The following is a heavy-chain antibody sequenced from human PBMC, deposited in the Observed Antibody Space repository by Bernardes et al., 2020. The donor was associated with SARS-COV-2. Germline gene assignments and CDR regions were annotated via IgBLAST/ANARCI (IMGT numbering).Heavy chain of an antibody. D-gene: IGHD6-13*01. J-gene: IGHJ6*02. V-gene: IGHV3-33*01. CDR3: ARALAAEGFVGYYYYGMDV. Sequence: GGSLRLSCAASGFTFSSYGMHWVRQAPGKGLEWVAVIWYDGSNKYYADSVKGRFTISRDNSKNTLYLQMNSLRAEDTAVYYCARALAAEGFVGYYYYGMDVWGQGTTVTVSS. CDR1: GFTFSSYG. CDR2: IWYDGSNK.